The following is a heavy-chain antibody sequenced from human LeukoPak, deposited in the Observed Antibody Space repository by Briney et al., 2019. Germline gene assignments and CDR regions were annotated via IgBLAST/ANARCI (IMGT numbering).Heavy chain of an antibody. CDR2: ISYDGSNK. D-gene: IGHD1-26*01. CDR1: GFTFSSYG. Sequence: GSLRLSCAASGFTFSSYGMHWVRQAPGKGLEWVAVISYDGSNKYYADSVKGRFTISRDNSKNTLYLQMNSLRAEDTAVYYCAKSGSYFSRSGGGIDYWGQGTLVTVSS. CDR3: AKSGSYFSRSGGGIDY. J-gene: IGHJ4*02. V-gene: IGHV3-30*18.